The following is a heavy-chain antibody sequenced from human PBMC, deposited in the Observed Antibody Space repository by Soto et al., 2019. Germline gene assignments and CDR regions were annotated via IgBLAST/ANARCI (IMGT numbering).Heavy chain of an antibody. CDR1: GGTFSSYA. Sequence: QVQLVQSGAEVKKPASSVKVSCKASGGTFSSYAISWVRQAPGQGLEWMGGIIPIFGTANYAQKFQGRVTITADEYTSTAYMELSSLRSEDTAVYYCARDMDTAMVKGYYGMDVWGQGTTVTVSS. D-gene: IGHD5-18*01. CDR2: IIPIFGTA. V-gene: IGHV1-69*01. J-gene: IGHJ6*02. CDR3: ARDMDTAMVKGYYGMDV.